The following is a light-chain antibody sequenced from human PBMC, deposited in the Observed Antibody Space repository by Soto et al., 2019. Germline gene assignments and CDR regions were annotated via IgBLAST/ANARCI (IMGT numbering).Light chain of an antibody. CDR1: QSVSSN. V-gene: IGKV3-15*01. Sequence: EIVMTQSPATLSVSPGERATLSCRASQSVSSNLAWYQQKPGQAPRLLIYGASTRATGIPARFSGSGSGTEFTLTISSLQSEDFAVYYCQQYSNSPSTFGQGTKLEIK. CDR2: GAS. J-gene: IGKJ2*02. CDR3: QQYSNSPST.